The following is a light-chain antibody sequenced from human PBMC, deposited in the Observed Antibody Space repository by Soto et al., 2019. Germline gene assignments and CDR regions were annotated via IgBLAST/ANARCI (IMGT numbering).Light chain of an antibody. CDR2: EVS. CDR3: SSYAGSSRVV. Sequence: QSALTQPPSASGSPGQSVTISCTGTSSDVGGYNYVSWYQQHPGKAPELMIYEVSKRPSGVTDRFSGSKSGNKASLTVSGLQGENEADYYCSSYAGSSRVVFGGGTKLTVL. CDR1: SSDVGGYNY. V-gene: IGLV2-8*01. J-gene: IGLJ2*01.